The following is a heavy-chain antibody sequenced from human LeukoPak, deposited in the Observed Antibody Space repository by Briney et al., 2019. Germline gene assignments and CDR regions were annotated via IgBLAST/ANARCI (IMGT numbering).Heavy chain of an antibody. Sequence: GSVKVSCKASGYTFTEYYMHWVRQAPGQGFEWMGWINPNDGDTNYAQKFQGRVTMTRHTSISTAHMEVSRLRSEDTAVYYCARANFLYCSSSTCLFDYWGQGTLVTVSS. CDR3: ARANFLYCSSSTCLFDY. V-gene: IGHV1-2*02. CDR2: INPNDGDT. CDR1: GYTFTEYY. J-gene: IGHJ4*02. D-gene: IGHD2-2*01.